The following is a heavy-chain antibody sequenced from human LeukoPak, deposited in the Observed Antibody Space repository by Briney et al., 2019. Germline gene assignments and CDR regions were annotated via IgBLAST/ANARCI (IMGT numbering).Heavy chain of an antibody. D-gene: IGHD6-13*01. J-gene: IGHJ6*03. V-gene: IGHV3-66*01. CDR3: AKLLGSSSWYAADYMDV. Sequence: GGSLRLSCAASGFTVSSNYMSWVRQAPGKGLEWVSVIYSGGSTYYADSVKGRFTISRDNSKSTLYLQMNSLRAEDTAVYYCAKLLGSSSWYAADYMDVWGKGTTVTISS. CDR2: IYSGGST. CDR1: GFTVSSNY.